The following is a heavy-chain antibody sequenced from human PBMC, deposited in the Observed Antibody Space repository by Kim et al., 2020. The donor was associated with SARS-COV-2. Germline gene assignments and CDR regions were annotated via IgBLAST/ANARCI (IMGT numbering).Heavy chain of an antibody. D-gene: IGHD3-16*01. CDR3: ARPPFGPEGLYYFDY. J-gene: IGHJ4*02. CDR1: GYSFTSYW. V-gene: IGHV5-51*01. Sequence: GESLKISCKGSGYSFTSYWIGWVRQMPGKGLEWMGIIYPGDSDTRYSPSFQGQVTISADKSISTAYLQWSSLKASDTAMYYCARPPFGPEGLYYFDYWGQGTLVTVSS. CDR2: IYPGDSDT.